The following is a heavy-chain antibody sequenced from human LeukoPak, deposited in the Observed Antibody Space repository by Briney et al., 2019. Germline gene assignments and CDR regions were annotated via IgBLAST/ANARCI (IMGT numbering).Heavy chain of an antibody. V-gene: IGHV3-33*01. J-gene: IGHJ4*02. D-gene: IGHD3-10*01. CDR1: GFTFSSYG. Sequence: PGRSLRLSCAASGFTFSSYGMHWVRQAPGKGLKWVAVIWYDGSNKYYADSVKGRFTISRDNSKNTLYLQMNSLRAEDTAVYYCARDRYYYGSGSYYLADYWGQGTLVTVSS. CDR3: ARDRYYYGSGSYYLADY. CDR2: IWYDGSNK.